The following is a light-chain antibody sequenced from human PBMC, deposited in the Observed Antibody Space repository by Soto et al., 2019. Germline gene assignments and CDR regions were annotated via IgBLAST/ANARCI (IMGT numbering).Light chain of an antibody. Sequence: QSVLTQPASVSGSPGQSITISCTGTSSDVGSYNLVSWYQQHPGKAPKLMIYEGSKRPSGVSNRFSGSKSGNTASLTISGLQAEDEADYYCCSYAGHITYVFGTGTKVTVL. CDR2: EGS. J-gene: IGLJ1*01. CDR1: SSDVGSYNL. CDR3: CSYAGHITYV. V-gene: IGLV2-23*01.